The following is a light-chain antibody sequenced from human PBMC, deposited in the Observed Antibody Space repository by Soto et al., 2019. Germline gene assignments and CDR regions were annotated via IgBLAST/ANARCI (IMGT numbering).Light chain of an antibody. Sequence: QSVLTQPASLSGSPGQSITISCTGTVNDIRIYDYVSWYKQQPGKAPTVILFQVNQRPSGVSSRFSGSKSGTSATLGITGFQTGDEADYYCGSWDSSLSAYVFGTGTKLTVL. J-gene: IGLJ1*01. CDR1: VNDIRIYDY. CDR3: GSWDSSLSAYV. CDR2: QVN. V-gene: IGLV2-14*01.